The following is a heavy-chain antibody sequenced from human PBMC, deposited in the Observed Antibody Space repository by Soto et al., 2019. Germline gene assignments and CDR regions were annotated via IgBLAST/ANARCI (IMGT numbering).Heavy chain of an antibody. J-gene: IGHJ6*01. Sequence: QITLEESAPTLVRPTQPLTLSCIFSGFSLSTGGVAVGWIRRPPGKALEWLALIYWNDDKLYSPSLKTRLTVTKDTSTNQVVRTMTNVDPVDTATDYCAHKLRDLDTLDVWGRGTTVTVSS. CDR2: IYWNDDK. CDR3: AHKLRDLDTLDV. CDR1: GFSLSTGGVA. D-gene: IGHD3-9*01. V-gene: IGHV2-5*01.